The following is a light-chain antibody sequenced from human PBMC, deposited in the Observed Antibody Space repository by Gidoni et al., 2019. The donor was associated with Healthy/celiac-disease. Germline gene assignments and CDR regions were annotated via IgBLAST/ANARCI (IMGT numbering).Light chain of an antibody. J-gene: IGLJ2*01. CDR2: LNSDGSH. V-gene: IGLV4-69*01. CDR1: SGHSSYA. Sequence: QLVLTHSPSASASLGASVKLTCTLSSGHSSYAIAWHQQQPEKGPRYLMKLNSDGSHSKGDGIPDRVSGSSSGAERYLTSASLQSEDEADYYCQTWGTGIPVFGGGTKLTVL. CDR3: QTWGTGIPV.